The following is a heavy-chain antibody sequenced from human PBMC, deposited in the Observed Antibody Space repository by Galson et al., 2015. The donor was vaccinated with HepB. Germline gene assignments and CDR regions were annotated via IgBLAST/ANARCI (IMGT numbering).Heavy chain of an antibody. CDR1: GYTFTSYA. D-gene: IGHD3-10*01. Sequence: SVKVSCKASGYTFTSYAMHWVRQAPGQRLEWMGWINAGNGNTKYSQKFQGRVTITRDTSASTAYMELSSLRSEDTAVYYCAREPRSYYRSYYYYGMDVWGQGTTVTVSS. CDR2: INAGNGNT. V-gene: IGHV1-3*01. CDR3: AREPRSYYRSYYYYGMDV. J-gene: IGHJ6*02.